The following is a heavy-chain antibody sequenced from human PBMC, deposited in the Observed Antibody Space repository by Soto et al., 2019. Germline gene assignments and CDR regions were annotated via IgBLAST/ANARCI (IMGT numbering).Heavy chain of an antibody. CDR2: ISHDGSIT. CDR3: AKDEYWESHFYYFMDL. J-gene: IGHJ6*03. Sequence: QVQLVESGGGVVEPGRSLRLSCAASGFTFSSYAMHWVRQAPGKGLEWVAVISHDGSITYYSDSVKARFTMSRDNSNNTLFLQMSSLRSEDTAIYYCAKDEYWESHFYYFMDLWGRGTTVTVSS. CDR1: GFTFSSYA. D-gene: IGHD3-16*01. V-gene: IGHV3-30*15.